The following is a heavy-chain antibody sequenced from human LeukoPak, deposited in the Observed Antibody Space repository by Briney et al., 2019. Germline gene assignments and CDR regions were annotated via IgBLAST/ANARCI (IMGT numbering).Heavy chain of an antibody. D-gene: IGHD6-13*01. V-gene: IGHV3-23*01. J-gene: IGHJ4*02. Sequence: PGGSLRLSCAASGFTFNNNAMSWVRQAPGKGLEWVSGISGSGGSAYYADSVKGRFTISRDISKDTLYLEMNSLRAEDTAVYYCAREEVAAAGTGDFDYWGQGTLVTVSS. CDR1: GFTFNNNA. CDR3: AREEVAAAGTGDFDY. CDR2: ISGSGGSA.